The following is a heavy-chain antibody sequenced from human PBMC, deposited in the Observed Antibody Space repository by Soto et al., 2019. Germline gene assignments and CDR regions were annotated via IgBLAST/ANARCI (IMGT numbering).Heavy chain of an antibody. Sequence: QVPLEESGGGLVKPGGSLRLSCAASGFTFSAVYMSWIRQAPNKGLEYISYISSSGTSANYADSVKGRFTISRDNAKNSLYLLMNSLRAEDTAVYYCARDRGAVTGQYFDYWGQGALVTVPS. CDR2: ISSSGTSA. CDR1: GFTFSAVY. CDR3: ARDRGAVTGQYFDY. V-gene: IGHV3-11*05. J-gene: IGHJ4*02. D-gene: IGHD6-19*01.